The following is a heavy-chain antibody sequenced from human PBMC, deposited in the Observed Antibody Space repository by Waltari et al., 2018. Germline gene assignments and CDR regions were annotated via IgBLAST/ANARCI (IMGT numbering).Heavy chain of an antibody. J-gene: IGHJ4*02. CDR2: IKTDGSSK. V-gene: IGHV3-74*01. Sequence: EVQLLESGGGLVKPGGSLRLSGAASELTFRDSWMHWVRQAPGKGLVWISLIKTDGSSKIYADSVKGRFTISRDNANNTLYLQMNSLREEDTAIYYCASNGSGSYYNLWGQGTLVTVSS. D-gene: IGHD3-10*01. CDR3: ASNGSGSYYNL. CDR1: ELTFRDSW.